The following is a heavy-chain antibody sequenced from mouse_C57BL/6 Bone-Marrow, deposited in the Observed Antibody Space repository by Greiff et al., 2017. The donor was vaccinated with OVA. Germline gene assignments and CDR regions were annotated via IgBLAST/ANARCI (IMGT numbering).Heavy chain of an antibody. J-gene: IGHJ2*01. CDR2: INPNNGGT. D-gene: IGHD1-1*01. V-gene: IGHV1-22*01. Sequence: EVQLQQSGPELVKPGASVKMSCKASGYTFTDYNMHWVKQSHGKSLEWIGYINPNNGGTSYNQKFKGKATLTVNKSSRTAYMELRRLTSEDSAVYYGARGGSATTVAFDYWGQGTTLTASS. CDR1: GYTFTDYN. CDR3: ARGGSATTVAFDY.